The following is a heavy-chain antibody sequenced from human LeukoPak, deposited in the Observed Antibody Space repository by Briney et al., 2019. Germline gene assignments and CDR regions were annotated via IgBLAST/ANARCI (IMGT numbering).Heavy chain of an antibody. V-gene: IGHV1-69*04. D-gene: IGHD6-25*01. J-gene: IGHJ4*02. CDR3: AREAIAAGKNFDY. CDR2: IIPILGIA. Sequence: SVKVSCKASGGTFSSYAISWVRQAPGQGLEWMGRIIPILGIANYAQKFQGRVTITADKSTSTVYMDLSSLRSEDTAVYYCAREAIAAGKNFDYWGQGTQVTVSS. CDR1: GGTFSSYA.